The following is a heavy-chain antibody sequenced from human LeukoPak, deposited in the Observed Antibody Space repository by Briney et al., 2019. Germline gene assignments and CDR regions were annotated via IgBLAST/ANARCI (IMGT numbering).Heavy chain of an antibody. CDR2: IKEDGSEK. CDR3: VRERYSYGPYGMDV. J-gene: IGHJ6*02. D-gene: IGHD5-18*01. Sequence: GGSLRLSCAASGFTLNRDWTAWVRQAPGKGLEWVANIKEDGSEKNYVDSVKGRFTISRDNAENSVYLQMNGLRVEDTAVYYCVRERYSYGPYGMDVWGQGTTVTVSS. V-gene: IGHV3-7*01. CDR1: GFTLNRDW.